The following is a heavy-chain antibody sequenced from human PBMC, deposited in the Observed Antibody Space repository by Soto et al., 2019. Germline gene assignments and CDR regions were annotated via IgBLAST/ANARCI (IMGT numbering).Heavy chain of an antibody. CDR1: GYTFTNYH. CDR3: ASDNMNYYSPLEGYFYYGVVA. J-gene: IGHJ6*02. V-gene: IGHV1-46*01. CDR2: INPNGGGT. D-gene: IGHD3-10*01. Sequence: SVKVSCKASGYTFTNYHMHGVRQAPGQGFEWMGMINPNGGGTSYAQKFQGRVTMTRDTSTSTVHMELSSLTSEDTAVYYCASDNMNYYSPLEGYFYYGVVAWCQGTTVTV.